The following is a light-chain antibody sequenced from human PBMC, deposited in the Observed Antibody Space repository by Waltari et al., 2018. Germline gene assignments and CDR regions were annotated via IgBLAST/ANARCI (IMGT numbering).Light chain of an antibody. CDR1: ALPKQY. CDR3: QSADSSGTYKV. CDR2: KDS. Sequence: SYELTQPPSVSVAPGQTARITCSGDALPKQYAYWYQEKQGQAPVLVIYKDSERPSGIPERFSGSSSGTTVTLTTSGVQAEDEADYYCQSADSSGTYKVFGGGTKLTVL. J-gene: IGLJ2*01. V-gene: IGLV3-25*03.